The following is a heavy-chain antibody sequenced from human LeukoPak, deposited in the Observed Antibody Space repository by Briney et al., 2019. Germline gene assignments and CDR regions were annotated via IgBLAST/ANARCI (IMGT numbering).Heavy chain of an antibody. J-gene: IGHJ6*03. D-gene: IGHD6-13*01. CDR3: ARLFGSSSWNYYYYMDV. V-gene: IGHV4-39*07. CDR1: GGSISTSNYY. Sequence: SETLSLTCTVSGGSISTSNYYWGWIRQPPGKGLEWIGNIFYSGSTYYSPSLKSRVTISLDTSKNQFSLKLSSVTAADTAVYYCARLFGSSSWNYYYYMDVWGKGTTVTVSS. CDR2: IFYSGST.